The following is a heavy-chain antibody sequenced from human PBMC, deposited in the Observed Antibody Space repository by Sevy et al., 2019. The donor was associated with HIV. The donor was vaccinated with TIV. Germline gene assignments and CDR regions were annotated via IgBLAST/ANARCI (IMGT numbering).Heavy chain of an antibody. CDR1: GFTFNNYA. CDR3: AKGGSTSGYYLNYFAY. CDR2: VSGGGDTT. D-gene: IGHD3-22*01. J-gene: IGHJ4*02. Sequence: GGSLRLSCAASGFTFNNYAMTWVRQAPGKGLEWVSAVSGGGDTTYYADSVKGRFTISSDNSKNTLYLQMNSLSAEDTAVYYCAKGGSTSGYYLNYFAYWGQGTLVTVSS. V-gene: IGHV3-23*01.